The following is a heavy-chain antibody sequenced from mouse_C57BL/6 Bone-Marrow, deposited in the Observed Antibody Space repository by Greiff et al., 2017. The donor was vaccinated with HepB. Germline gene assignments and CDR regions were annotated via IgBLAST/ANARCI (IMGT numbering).Heavy chain of an antibody. CDR1: GYTFTSYW. Sequence: QVQLQQPGTELVKPGASVKLSCKASGYTFTSYWMHWVKQRPGQGLEWIGNINPSNGGTNYNEKFKSKATLTVDKSSSTAYMQLSSLTSEDSAVYYCARDRYDGYYVAWFAYWGQGTLVTVSA. J-gene: IGHJ3*01. V-gene: IGHV1-53*01. CDR2: INPSNGGT. CDR3: ARDRYDGYYVAWFAY. D-gene: IGHD2-3*01.